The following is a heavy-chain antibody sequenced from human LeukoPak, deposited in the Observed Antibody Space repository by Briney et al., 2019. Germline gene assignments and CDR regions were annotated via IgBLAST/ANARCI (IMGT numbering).Heavy chain of an antibody. CDR2: IYYSGST. CDR3: ASLYYDSGLNAFDI. V-gene: IGHV4-59*01. CDR1: GGSISSYY. J-gene: IGHJ3*02. Sequence: SETLSLTCTVSGGSISSYYWRWIRQPPGKGLEWIGYIYYSGSTNYNPSLKSRVTISVDTSKNQFSLKLISVTAADTAVYYCASLYYDSGLNAFDIWGQGTMVTVSS. D-gene: IGHD3-22*01.